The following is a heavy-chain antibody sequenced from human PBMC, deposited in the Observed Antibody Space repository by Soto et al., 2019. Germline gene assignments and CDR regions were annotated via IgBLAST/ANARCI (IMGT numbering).Heavy chain of an antibody. CDR3: ARARNTENYYDSSGYGYNWFDP. Sequence: SVKVSCKASGGTFSSYAISWVRQAPGQGLEWMGGIIPIFGTANYAQKFQGRVTITADESTSTAYMELSSLRSEDTAVYYCARARNTENYYDSSGYGYNWFDPWGQGTLVTVSS. CDR1: GGTFSSYA. D-gene: IGHD3-22*01. CDR2: IIPIFGTA. V-gene: IGHV1-69*13. J-gene: IGHJ5*02.